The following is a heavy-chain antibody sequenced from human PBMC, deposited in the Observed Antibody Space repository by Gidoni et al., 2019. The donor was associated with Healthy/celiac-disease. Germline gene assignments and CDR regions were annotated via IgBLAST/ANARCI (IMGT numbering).Heavy chain of an antibody. Sequence: QVQLVESGGGVVQPGRSLRLSCAASGSTFSSYAMHWVRQAPGKGLEWVAVISYDGSNKYYADSVKGRFTISRDNSKNTLYLQMNSLRAEDTAVYYCRVGIVVVVAATRAPNATRAFDIWGQGTMVTVSS. CDR3: RVGIVVVVAATRAPNATRAFDI. J-gene: IGHJ3*02. D-gene: IGHD2-15*01. V-gene: IGHV3-30-3*01. CDR2: ISYDGSNK. CDR1: GSTFSSYA.